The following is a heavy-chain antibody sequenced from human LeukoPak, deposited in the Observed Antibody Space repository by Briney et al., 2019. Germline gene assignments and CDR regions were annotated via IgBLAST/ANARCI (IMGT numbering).Heavy chain of an antibody. V-gene: IGHV3-23*01. Sequence: RRAPGKGREWVSAISGSGGSTYYADSVKGRFTISRDNSKNTLYLQMNSLRAEDTAVYYCAKRRSDSYYYYYGMDVWGQGTTVTVSS. CDR3: AKRRSDSYYYYYGMDV. J-gene: IGHJ6*02. CDR2: ISGSGGST.